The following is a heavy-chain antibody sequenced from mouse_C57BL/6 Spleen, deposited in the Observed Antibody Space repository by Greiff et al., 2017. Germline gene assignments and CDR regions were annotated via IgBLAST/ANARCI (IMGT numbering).Heavy chain of an antibody. CDR3: ARPAYYSNYVDYAMDY. D-gene: IGHD2-5*01. V-gene: IGHV5-17*01. CDR1: GFTFSDYG. J-gene: IGHJ4*01. Sequence: EVQLVESGGGLVKPGGSLKLSCAASGFTFSDYGMHWVRQAPEKGLEWVAYISSGSSTIYYADTVKGRFTISRDNAKNTLFLQMTSLRSEDTAMYYCARPAYYSNYVDYAMDYWGQGTSVTVSS. CDR2: ISSGSSTI.